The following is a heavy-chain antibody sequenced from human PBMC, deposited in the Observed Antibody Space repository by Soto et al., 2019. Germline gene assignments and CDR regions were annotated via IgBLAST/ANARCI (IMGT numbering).Heavy chain of an antibody. D-gene: IGHD4-4*01. V-gene: IGHV4-39*01. CDR2: IYYSGST. J-gene: IGHJ4*02. CDR3: ARTPYSNYAFDY. Sequence: SETLSLTCTVSGGSISSSSYYWGWIRQPPGKGLEWIGSIYYSGSTYYNPSLKSRVTISVDTSKNQFSPKLSSVTAADTAVYYCARTPYSNYAFDYWGQGTLVTVSS. CDR1: GGSISSSSYY.